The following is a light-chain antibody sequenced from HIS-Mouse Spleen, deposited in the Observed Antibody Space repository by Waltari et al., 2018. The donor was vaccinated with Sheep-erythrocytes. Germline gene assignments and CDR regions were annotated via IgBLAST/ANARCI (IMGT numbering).Light chain of an antibody. V-gene: IGKV3-20*01. Sequence: DIVLTQSPGTLSLSPGERATLSCRASQRVSSSYLAWYQQKPGQAPRLLIYGASSRATGIPDRFSGSGSGTDFTLTISRLEPEDFAVYYCQQYGSSPFGQGTRLEIK. CDR2: GAS. J-gene: IGKJ5*01. CDR3: QQYGSSP. CDR1: QRVSSSY.